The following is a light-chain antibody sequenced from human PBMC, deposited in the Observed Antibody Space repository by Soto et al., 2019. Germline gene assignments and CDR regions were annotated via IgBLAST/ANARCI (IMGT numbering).Light chain of an antibody. CDR1: QSVSSSY. J-gene: IGKJ5*01. CDR3: QQYGTSPIT. CDR2: GAS. Sequence: EIVLTQSPGTLSLSPGERATLSCRVSQSVSSSYLAWYQQKPGQAPRLLISGASTGATGIPARFSGSGSGTDFTLTISSLEPEDFAVYYCQQYGTSPITFGQGTRLEIK. V-gene: IGKV3-20*01.